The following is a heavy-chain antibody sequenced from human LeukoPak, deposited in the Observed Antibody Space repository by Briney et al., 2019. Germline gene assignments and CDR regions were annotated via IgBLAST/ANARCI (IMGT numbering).Heavy chain of an antibody. CDR1: GFTVSSNY. Sequence: GGSLRLSCAASGFTVSSNYMSWVRQAPGKGLEWVANIKQDGSEKYYVDSVKGRFTISRDNAKNSLYLQMNSLRAEDTAVYYCARDMTGYGSGSYYKRVYFDYWGQGTLVTVSS. V-gene: IGHV3-7*01. D-gene: IGHD3-10*01. J-gene: IGHJ4*02. CDR2: IKQDGSEK. CDR3: ARDMTGYGSGSYYKRVYFDY.